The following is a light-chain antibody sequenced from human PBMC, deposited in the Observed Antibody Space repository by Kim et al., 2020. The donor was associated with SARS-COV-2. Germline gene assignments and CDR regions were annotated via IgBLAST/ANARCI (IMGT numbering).Light chain of an antibody. CDR3: QQYFTSPLT. V-gene: IGKV3-20*01. J-gene: IGKJ5*01. CDR1: QSVVSSY. CDR2: GAS. Sequence: EIVLTQSPGTLSLSPGESATLSCRASQSVVSSYIAWYQQKPGQAPRLLIFGASRRSTGIPDRFSGSGSGTDFTLTISRLEPEDFAVFYCQQYFTSPLTFGQGTRLEIK.